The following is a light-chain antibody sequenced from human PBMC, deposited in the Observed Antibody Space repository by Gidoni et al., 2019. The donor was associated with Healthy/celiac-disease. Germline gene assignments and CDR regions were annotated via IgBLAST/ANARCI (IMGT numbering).Light chain of an antibody. V-gene: IGLV2-11*01. CDR2: DVS. CDR3: CSYAGSWV. CDR1: SSDVGGYNY. J-gene: IGLJ3*02. Sequence: QSALTQPRSVSGSPGQPVPISCTGTSSDVGGYNYVSWYQQHPGKAPKRMIYDVSKPPSGVPDRFSGSKSGYTASLTSSGLQDEDEADYYCCSYAGSWVFGGGTKLTVL.